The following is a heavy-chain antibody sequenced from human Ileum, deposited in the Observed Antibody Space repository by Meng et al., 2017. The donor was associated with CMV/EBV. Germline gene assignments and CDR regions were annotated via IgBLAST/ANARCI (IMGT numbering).Heavy chain of an antibody. V-gene: IGHV3-15*01. Sequence: EVQLVESGGGLIKPGWSLSLSCVGSGFTFSNAWMNWVRQSPGKGLEWVGRVKSKSDGGTIDYAALVKGRFSISRDDSENTLYLQMNNLKTDDTALYFCTTDPGIAVRHWGQGTLVTVAS. CDR1: GFTFSNAW. D-gene: IGHD6-6*01. CDR3: TTDPGIAVRH. J-gene: IGHJ1*01. CDR2: VKSKSDGGTI.